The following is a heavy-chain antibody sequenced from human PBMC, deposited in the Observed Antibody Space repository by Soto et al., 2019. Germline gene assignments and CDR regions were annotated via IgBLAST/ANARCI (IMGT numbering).Heavy chain of an antibody. CDR3: ASLGYCSSTSCYNYYYYGMDV. Sequence: GGPLRLSCAASGFNFSSYAMHWVRQAPGKRLEWVAVISYDGSNKYYADSVKGRFTISRDNSKNTLYLQMNSLRAEDTAVYYCASLGYCSSTSCYNYYYYGMDVWGQGTTVTVSS. CDR2: ISYDGSNK. J-gene: IGHJ6*02. D-gene: IGHD2-2*02. V-gene: IGHV3-30-3*01. CDR1: GFNFSSYA.